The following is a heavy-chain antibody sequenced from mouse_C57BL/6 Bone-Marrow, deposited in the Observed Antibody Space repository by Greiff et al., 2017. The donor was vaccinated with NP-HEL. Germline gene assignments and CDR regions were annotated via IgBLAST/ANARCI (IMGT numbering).Heavy chain of an antibody. CDR3: VRLGNPYYYAMDY. V-gene: IGHV10-1*01. D-gene: IGHD2-1*01. Sequence: DVMLVESGGGLVQPKGSLKLSCAASGFSFNTYAMNWVRQAPGKGLEWVARIRSKSNNYATYYADSVKDRFTISRDDSESMLYLQMNNLKTEDTAMYYCVRLGNPYYYAMDYWGQGTSVTVSS. CDR2: IRSKSNNYAT. J-gene: IGHJ4*01. CDR1: GFSFNTYA.